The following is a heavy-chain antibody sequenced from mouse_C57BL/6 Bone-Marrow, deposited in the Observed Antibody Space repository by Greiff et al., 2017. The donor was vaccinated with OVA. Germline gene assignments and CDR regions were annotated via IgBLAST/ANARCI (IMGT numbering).Heavy chain of an antibody. CDR3: RYYGSISYFDY. J-gene: IGHJ2*01. Sequence: EVKLLESVAELVRPGASVKLSCTASGFTITNTYMHWVQQRPEQGLEWIGRIDPANGNTKYAPKFPGKATITADTSSSTTYLQLSSLTSEDTAIYYCRYYGSISYFDYWGQGTTLTVSS. CDR1: GFTITNTY. V-gene: IGHV14-3*01. CDR2: IDPANGNT. D-gene: IGHD1-1*01.